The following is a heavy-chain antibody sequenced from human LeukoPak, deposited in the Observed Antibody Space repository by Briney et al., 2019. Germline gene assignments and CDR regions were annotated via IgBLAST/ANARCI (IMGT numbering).Heavy chain of an antibody. Sequence: SETLSLTCTVSGGSISSSSYYWGWIRQPPGKGLEWIGSIYYSGSTYYNPSLKSRVTISVDTSKNQFSLKLSSVTAADTAVYYCGYCSSTSCYPTYYYYYFDVWGKGTTVTISS. D-gene: IGHD2-2*01. CDR3: GYCSSTSCYPTYYYYYFDV. CDR2: IYYSGST. CDR1: GGSISSSSYY. V-gene: IGHV4-39*01. J-gene: IGHJ6*03.